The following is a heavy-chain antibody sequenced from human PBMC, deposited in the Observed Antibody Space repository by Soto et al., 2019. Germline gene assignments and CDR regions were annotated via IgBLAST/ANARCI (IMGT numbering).Heavy chain of an antibody. D-gene: IGHD2-21*02. CDR1: GITFTDYY. V-gene: IGHV3-11*01. J-gene: IGHJ5*02. CDR2: ISSSGSTI. Sequence: QVQLVESGGGLVKPGGSLRLSCADSGITFTDYYMSWIRQAPGKGLEWVSYISSSGSTIYYAGSVKGRFTMYRDNAKNALYLQMNGRRAEDTAVYYCARVLVFYGGFDPWGQGTLVTVSA. CDR3: ARVLVFYGGFDP.